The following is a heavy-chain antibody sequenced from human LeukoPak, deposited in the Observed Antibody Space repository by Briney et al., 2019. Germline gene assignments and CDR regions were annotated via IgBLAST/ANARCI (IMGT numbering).Heavy chain of an antibody. CDR3: ARDRVIVGAPFGY. CDR2: MSSDGSKI. V-gene: IGHV3-30*03. CDR1: GVTLSTYG. J-gene: IGHJ4*02. D-gene: IGHD1-26*01. Sequence: PGRSLRLSCAASGVTLSTYGIHWVRQAPGKGLEWVAVMSSDGSKIYFVDSVKGRFTISRDNSKNTLYLQMNSLRAEDTAVYYCARDRVIVGAPFGYWGQGTLVTVSS.